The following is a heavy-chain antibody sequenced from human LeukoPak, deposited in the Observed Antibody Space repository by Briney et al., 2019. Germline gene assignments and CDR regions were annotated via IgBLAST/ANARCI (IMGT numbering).Heavy chain of an antibody. CDR3: ASGSVLLWFGEDNDAFDI. J-gene: IGHJ3*02. Sequence: ASVKVSCKGSGYTFTSYDINWVRQAPGQGLEWMGWMNPNSGNTGYAQKFQGRVTMTRNTSISTAYMELSSLRSEDTAMYYCASGSVLLWFGEDNDAFDIWGQGTMVTVSS. D-gene: IGHD3-10*01. CDR2: MNPNSGNT. CDR1: GYTFTSYD. V-gene: IGHV1-8*01.